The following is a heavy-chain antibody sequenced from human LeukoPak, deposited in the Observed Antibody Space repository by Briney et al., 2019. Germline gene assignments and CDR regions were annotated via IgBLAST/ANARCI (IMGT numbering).Heavy chain of an antibody. J-gene: IGHJ6*04. CDR1: GFTFSSYW. CDR2: IRHDGGDK. Sequence: GGSLRLSCAASGFTFSSYWMSWVRQAPGKGLQWVANIRHDGGDKYYVDSVKGRFTISRDNSKNTLYLQMNSLRAEDTAVYYCARDLHYYGMDVWGKGTTVTVSS. V-gene: IGHV3-7*03. CDR3: ARDLHYYGMDV.